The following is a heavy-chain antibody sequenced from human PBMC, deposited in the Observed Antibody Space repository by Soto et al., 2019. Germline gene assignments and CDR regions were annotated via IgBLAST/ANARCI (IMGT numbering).Heavy chain of an antibody. CDR1: GGTFSSYT. CDR3: ASGPYYDFRSGYPSEY. J-gene: IGHJ4*02. V-gene: IGHV1-69*02. Sequence: QVQLVQSGAEVKKPGSSVKVSCKASGGTFSSYTISWVRQAPGQGLEWMGRIIPILGIANYAQKFQGRVTINADKSTSTAYMDLRRLSSEDTAVYYCASGPYYDFRSGYPSEYWGQGTLVTVSS. CDR2: IIPILGIA. D-gene: IGHD3-3*01.